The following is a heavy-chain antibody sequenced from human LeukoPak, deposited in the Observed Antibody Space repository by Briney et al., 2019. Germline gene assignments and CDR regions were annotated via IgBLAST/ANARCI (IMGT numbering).Heavy chain of an antibody. Sequence: SETLSLTCAVYGGSFSGYYWSWIRQPPGKGLEWIGEINHSGSTNYNPSLKSRVTISVDTSKNQFSLKLSSVTAADTAVYYRARPYSSSELAWFDPWGQGTLVTVSS. CDR2: INHSGST. CDR1: GGSFSGYY. CDR3: ARPYSSSELAWFDP. D-gene: IGHD6-6*01. J-gene: IGHJ5*02. V-gene: IGHV4-34*01.